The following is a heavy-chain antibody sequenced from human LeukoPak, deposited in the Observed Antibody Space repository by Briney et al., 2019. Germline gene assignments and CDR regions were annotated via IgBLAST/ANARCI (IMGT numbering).Heavy chain of an antibody. CDR1: GGSVSSGSHY. D-gene: IGHD3-22*01. CDR2: IYYSGST. J-gene: IGHJ5*02. CDR3: ARVVSFNWFDP. Sequence: SETLSLTCTVSGGSVSSGSHYWSWIRQPPGKGLEWVGYIYYSGSTNYNPSLTSRVTISVDTSKNQFSLKLSSVTAADTAVYYCARVVSFNWFDPWGQGTLVTVSS. V-gene: IGHV4-61*01.